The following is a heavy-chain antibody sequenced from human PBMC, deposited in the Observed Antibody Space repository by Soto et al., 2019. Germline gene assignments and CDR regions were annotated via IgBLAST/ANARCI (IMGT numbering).Heavy chain of an antibody. J-gene: IGHJ6*02. CDR3: TRGPYGTGGDYYYGMDA. Sequence: SDTLSLTCAVSGGSISSGGYSWSWFRQPPGKGLGWIGYIYHSECTFYADSVKGRFTISRGSSKNTLYLQMNSLRAEDTAVYYCTRGPYGTGGDYYYGMDAWGQGTTVTVSS. D-gene: IGHD3-10*01. CDR1: GGSISSGGYS. V-gene: IGHV4-30-2*01. CDR2: IYHSECT.